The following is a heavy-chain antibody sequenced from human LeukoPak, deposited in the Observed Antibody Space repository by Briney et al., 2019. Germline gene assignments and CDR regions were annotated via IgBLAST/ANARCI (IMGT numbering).Heavy chain of an antibody. V-gene: IGHV3-9*01. CDR3: AKDMYGGSSWYFDY. J-gene: IGHJ4*02. CDR1: GFTFDDYA. Sequence: GGSLRLSCAASGFTFDDYAMQWVRQAPGKGLEWVSGISWNSGTIGYADSVKGRFTISRDNAKNSLYLQMNSLRAEDTALYYCAKDMYGGSSWYFDYWGQGTLVTVFS. CDR2: ISWNSGTI. D-gene: IGHD1-26*01.